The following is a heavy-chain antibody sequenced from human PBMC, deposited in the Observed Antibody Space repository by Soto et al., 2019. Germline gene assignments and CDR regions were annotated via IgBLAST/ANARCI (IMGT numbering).Heavy chain of an antibody. CDR3: AKDESAGYYYFDY. D-gene: IGHD3-9*01. CDR1: GYTFTSFY. V-gene: IGHV1-46*01. Sequence: ASVKVSCKASGYTFTSFYAHWVRQAPGQGLEWMGIINPSGGTTTYAQNFQGGVTMTRDTSTSTLFMELSSLSSEDTAVYYCAKDESAGYYYFDYWGQGTLVTVSS. J-gene: IGHJ4*02. CDR2: INPSGGTT.